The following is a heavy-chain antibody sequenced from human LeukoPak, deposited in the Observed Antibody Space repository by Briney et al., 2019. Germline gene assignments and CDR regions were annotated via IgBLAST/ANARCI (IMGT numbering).Heavy chain of an antibody. CDR2: INPKSGGT. D-gene: IGHD3-3*01. CDR3: AREVEWLLSNWFDP. CDR1: GYTFTAYY. J-gene: IGHJ5*02. Sequence: ASVKVSCKASGYTFTAYYMHWVRQAPGQGLEWMGWINPKSGGTNYAQKFQGRVTMTRDTSISTAYMELSRLRSDDTAVYYCAREVEWLLSNWFDPWGQGTLVTVSS. V-gene: IGHV1-2*02.